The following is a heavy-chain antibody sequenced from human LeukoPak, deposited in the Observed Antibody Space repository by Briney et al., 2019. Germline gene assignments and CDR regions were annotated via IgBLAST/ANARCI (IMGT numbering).Heavy chain of an antibody. CDR2: INSDGSST. D-gene: IGHD1-26*01. Sequence: GGSLRLSCAASGFTFSSYWMSWVRQAPGKGLVWVSRINSDGSSTSHADSVKGRFTISRDNAKNTLYLQMNSLRAEDTAVYYCARRSSGSPPYYFGYWGQGTLVTVSS. CDR1: GFTFSSYW. V-gene: IGHV3-74*01. CDR3: ARRSSGSPPYYFGY. J-gene: IGHJ4*02.